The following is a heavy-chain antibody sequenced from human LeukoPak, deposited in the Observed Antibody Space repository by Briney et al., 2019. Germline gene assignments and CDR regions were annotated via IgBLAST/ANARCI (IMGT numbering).Heavy chain of an antibody. V-gene: IGHV4-34*01. CDR3: ARELWFGESNYYFDY. CDR1: GGSFSGYY. CDR2: INHSGST. D-gene: IGHD3-10*01. J-gene: IGHJ4*02. Sequence: SETLSLTCAVYGGSFSGYYWSWIRQPPGKGLEWIGEINHSGSTNYNPSLKSRVTISVDTSKNQFSLKLSSVTAADTAVYYCARELWFGESNYYFDYWGQGTLATVSS.